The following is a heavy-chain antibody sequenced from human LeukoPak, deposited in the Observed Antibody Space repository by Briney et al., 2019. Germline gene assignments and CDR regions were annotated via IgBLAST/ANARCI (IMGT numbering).Heavy chain of an antibody. V-gene: IGHV3-30*04. CDR1: GFTFSSYA. J-gene: IGHJ4*02. D-gene: IGHD3-22*01. Sequence: GGSLRLSCAASGFTFSSYAMHWVRQAPDKGLEWVAVISYDGSYKYYADSVKGRVTISRDNSKNTLYLQMNSLRAEDPAVYYCASNMYYYDTIGEYLPSYWGQGTLVTVSS. CDR2: ISYDGSYK. CDR3: ASNMYYYDTIGEYLPSY.